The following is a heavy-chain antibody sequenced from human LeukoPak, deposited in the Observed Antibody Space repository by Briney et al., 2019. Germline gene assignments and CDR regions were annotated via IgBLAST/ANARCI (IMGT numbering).Heavy chain of an antibody. Sequence: GGSLRLSCAASGFTFSSYALSWVRQAPGKGLEWVSAISGSGGSTYYADSVKGRFTISRDNSKNTLYLQMNSLRAEDTAVYYCAKDHYGSGANWFDPWGQGTLVTVSS. D-gene: IGHD3-10*01. V-gene: IGHV3-23*01. CDR1: GFTFSSYA. CDR2: ISGSGGST. CDR3: AKDHYGSGANWFDP. J-gene: IGHJ5*02.